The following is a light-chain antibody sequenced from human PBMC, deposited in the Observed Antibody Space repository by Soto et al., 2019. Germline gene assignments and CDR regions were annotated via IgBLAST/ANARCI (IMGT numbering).Light chain of an antibody. CDR3: AAWDVSLSGVV. Sequence: QSVLTQPPSASGTPGQRVTISCSGNSSNIGSNYVFWYEQLPGTVPKLLIYRNNQRPSGVPDRISGSKSGTSAPLAISGLRSEDEADYYCAAWDVSLSGVVFGGGTKLTVL. CDR2: RNN. CDR1: SSNIGSNY. J-gene: IGLJ2*01. V-gene: IGLV1-47*01.